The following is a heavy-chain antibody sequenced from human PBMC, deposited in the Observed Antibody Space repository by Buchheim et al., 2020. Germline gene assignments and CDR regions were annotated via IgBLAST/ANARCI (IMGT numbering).Heavy chain of an antibody. CDR3: ASSPYYYDSSGYSVYYFDY. D-gene: IGHD3-22*01. CDR2: IKQDGSEK. V-gene: IGHV3-7*01. J-gene: IGHJ4*02. Sequence: EVQLVESGGGLVQPGGSLRLSCAASGFTFSSYWMSWVRQAPGQGLEWVANIKQDGSEKYYVDSVKGRFTISRDNAKNSLFFQMNSLRAEDTAVYYCASSPYYYDSSGYSVYYFDYWGQGTL. CDR1: GFTFSSYW.